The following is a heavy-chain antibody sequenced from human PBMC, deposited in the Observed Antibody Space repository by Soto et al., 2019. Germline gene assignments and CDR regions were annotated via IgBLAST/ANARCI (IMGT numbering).Heavy chain of an antibody. V-gene: IGHV1-18*01. CDR1: GYTFTSYG. Sequence: QVQLVQSGAEVKKPGASVKVSCKASGYTFTSYGISWVRQAPGQGLEWMGWISAYNGNTNYAQKLQGRVTMTTDTSTSTAYMELRSRRSDDTAVYYCARDESYRGTGGDYYYGMDVWGQGTTVTVSS. CDR2: ISAYNGNT. CDR3: ARDESYRGTGGDYYYGMDV. J-gene: IGHJ6*02. D-gene: IGHD1-1*01.